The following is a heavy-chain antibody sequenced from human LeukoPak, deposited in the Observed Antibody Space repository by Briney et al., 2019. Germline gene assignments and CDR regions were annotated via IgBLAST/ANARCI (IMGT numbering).Heavy chain of an antibody. CDR2: INPNSGGT. CDR1: GYTFTGYY. D-gene: IGHD6-19*01. CDR3: ARGTDSSGRFNY. J-gene: IGHJ4*02. V-gene: IGHV1-2*06. Sequence: GASVKVSCKASGYTFTGYYMHWVRQAPGQGLEWMGRINPNSGGTNYAQKFQSRVTMTRDTSISTAYMELSRLRSDDTAVYYCARGTDSSGRFNYLGQGTLVTVSS.